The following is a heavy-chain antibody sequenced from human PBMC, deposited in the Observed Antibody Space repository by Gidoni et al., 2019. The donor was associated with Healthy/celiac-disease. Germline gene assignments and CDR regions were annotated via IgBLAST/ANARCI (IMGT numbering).Heavy chain of an antibody. CDR2: ISSSGSTI. CDR1: GFTFSSYE. V-gene: IGHV3-48*03. Sequence: EVQLVESGGGLVQPGGSLRLSCSASGFTFSSYEMNWVRQAPGKGLEWVSYISSSGSTIYYADSVKGRFTISRDNAKNSLYLQMNSLRAEDTAVYYCARMNLLGYCSGGSCYPRDYWGQGTLVTVSS. CDR3: ARMNLLGYCSGGSCYPRDY. D-gene: IGHD2-15*01. J-gene: IGHJ4*02.